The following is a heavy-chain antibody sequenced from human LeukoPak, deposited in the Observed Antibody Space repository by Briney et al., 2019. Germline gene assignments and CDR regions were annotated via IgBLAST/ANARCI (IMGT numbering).Heavy chain of an antibody. J-gene: IGHJ5*02. V-gene: IGHV4-59*08. CDR2: IYYSGST. CDR3: ARLRVVAAAEFDP. CDR1: GGSISSYY. D-gene: IGHD6-13*01. Sequence: KPSETLSLTCTVSGGSISSYYWSWIRQPPGKGLEWIGYIYYSGSTNYNPSLKSRVTISVDTSKNQFSLKLSSVTAADTAVYYCARLRVVAAAEFDPWGQGTLVTVPS.